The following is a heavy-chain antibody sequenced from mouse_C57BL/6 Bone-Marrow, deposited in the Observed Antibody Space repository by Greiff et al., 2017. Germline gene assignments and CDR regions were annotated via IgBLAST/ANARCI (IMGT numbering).Heavy chain of an antibody. Sequence: VQLQESGAELARPGASVKLSCKASGYTFTSYGISWVKQRTGQGLEWIGEIYPRSGNTYYNEKFKGKATLTADKSSSTAYMELRSLTSEDSAVYFWARSVYYGNYEGDWGQGTTLTVSS. J-gene: IGHJ2*01. CDR3: ARSVYYGNYEGD. D-gene: IGHD2-1*01. CDR1: GYTFTSYG. CDR2: IYPRSGNT. V-gene: IGHV1-81*01.